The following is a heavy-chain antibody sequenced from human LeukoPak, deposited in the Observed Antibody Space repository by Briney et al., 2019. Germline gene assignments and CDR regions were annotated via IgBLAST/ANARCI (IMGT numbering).Heavy chain of an antibody. D-gene: IGHD6-19*01. CDR2: ISGSGST. CDR3: AKQGSSGWYDY. V-gene: IGHV3-23*01. CDR1: GFTFSSYA. J-gene: IGHJ4*02. Sequence: GGSLRLSCAASGFTFSSYAMSWVRQAPGKGLEWVSAISGSGSTYYADSVKGRFTISRDNSKNTLYLQMNSLRAEDTAVYYCAKQGSSGWYDYWGQGTLVTVSS.